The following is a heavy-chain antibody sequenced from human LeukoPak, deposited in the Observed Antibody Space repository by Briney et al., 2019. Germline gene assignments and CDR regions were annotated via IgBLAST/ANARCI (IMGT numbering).Heavy chain of an antibody. CDR2: FSSSTGTI. J-gene: IGHJ3*02. CDR3: ARAFIVHDGLDI. CDR1: GFTFSGYP. V-gene: IGHV3-48*01. Sequence: PGGSLRLSCAASGFTFSGYPMNWVRQSQGRGLEGVSYFSSSTGTIYYADSVKDRFTVTSDNAKNSLYLQMNSLRAEDTAVYYCARAFIVHDGLDIWGQGTTVTVSS. D-gene: IGHD3-16*02.